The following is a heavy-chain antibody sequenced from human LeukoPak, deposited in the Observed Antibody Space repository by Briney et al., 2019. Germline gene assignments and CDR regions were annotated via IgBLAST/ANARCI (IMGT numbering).Heavy chain of an antibody. Sequence: SETLSLTCTVSGYSISSGYYWGWIRQPPGKGLEWIGSIYHSGSTKNNPSLKSRVTISVDTSKNQFSLRLSSVTAADTAVYSCARETNWHYFDSWGQGTLVTVSS. V-gene: IGHV4-38-2*02. CDR1: GYSISSGYY. J-gene: IGHJ4*02. D-gene: IGHD7-27*01. CDR2: IYHSGST. CDR3: ARETNWHYFDS.